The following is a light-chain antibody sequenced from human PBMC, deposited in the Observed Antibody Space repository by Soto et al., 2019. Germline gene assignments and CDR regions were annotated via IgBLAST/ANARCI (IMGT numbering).Light chain of an antibody. CDR1: EGVGNW. Sequence: IKLTKSQFSLSASVGTRITITCRAMEGVGNWLAWYQQKQGKAPKLLIYAASTLQSGVPSRFSGSRSGTVFSLTVSSLQPEDFATYYCQQANSFPLSFGGGTKVEIK. CDR3: QQANSFPLS. J-gene: IGKJ4*01. V-gene: IGKV1D-12*01. CDR2: AAS.